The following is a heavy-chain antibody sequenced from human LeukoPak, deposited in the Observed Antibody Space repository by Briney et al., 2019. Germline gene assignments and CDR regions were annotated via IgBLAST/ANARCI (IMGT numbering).Heavy chain of an antibody. V-gene: IGHV3-23*01. D-gene: IGHD4-17*01. Sequence: GGSLRLSCAASGFTFSSYAMSWVRQAPGKGLEWVSAISGSGGSTYYADSVKGRFTISRDNSKNTLYLQMNSLRAEDTAVYYCAKPPTDYGDYRYYFDYWGQGTLVTVSS. CDR2: ISGSGGST. J-gene: IGHJ4*02. CDR1: GFTFSSYA. CDR3: AKPPTDYGDYRYYFDY.